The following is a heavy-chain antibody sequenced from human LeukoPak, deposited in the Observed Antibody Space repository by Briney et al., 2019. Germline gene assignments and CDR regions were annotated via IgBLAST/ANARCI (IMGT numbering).Heavy chain of an antibody. V-gene: IGHV3-30-3*01. CDR1: GFTFSSYA. CDR2: ISYDGSNK. Sequence: GGSLRLSCAASGFTFSSYAMHWVRQAPRKGLEWVAVISYDGSNKYYADSVKGRFTISRDNSKNTLYLQMNSLRAEDTAVYYCARASIAAARGYYFDYGGQGTLVTVSS. CDR3: ARASIAAARGYYFDY. D-gene: IGHD6-13*01. J-gene: IGHJ4*02.